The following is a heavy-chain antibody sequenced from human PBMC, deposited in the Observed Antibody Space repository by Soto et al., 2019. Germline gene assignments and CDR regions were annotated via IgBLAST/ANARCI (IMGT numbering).Heavy chain of an antibody. Sequence: QVQLVQSGAEVKKPGSSVKVSCKASGGTFSSYTISWVRQAPGQWLEWMGRIIPILGIANYAQKFQGRVTITADKSTSTAYMELSSLRSEDTAVYYCARSYSSGWPQIGLFYYCGQGTLVTVSS. J-gene: IGHJ4*02. CDR3: ARSYSSGWPQIGLFYY. CDR2: IIPILGIA. CDR1: GGTFSSYT. D-gene: IGHD6-19*01. V-gene: IGHV1-69*02.